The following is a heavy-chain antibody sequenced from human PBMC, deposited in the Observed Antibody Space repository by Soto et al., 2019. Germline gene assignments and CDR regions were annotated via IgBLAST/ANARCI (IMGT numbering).Heavy chain of an antibody. Sequence: ASVKVSCKASGYTFTSYAMHWVRQAPGQRLEWMGWINAGNGNTKYSQKFQGRVTITRDTSASTAYMELSSLRSEDTAVYYCARAEHNPQPEAVAGTWWFDPWGQGTLVTVSS. CDR2: INAGNGNT. J-gene: IGHJ5*02. V-gene: IGHV1-3*01. CDR1: GYTFTSYA. D-gene: IGHD6-19*01. CDR3: ARAEHNPQPEAVAGTWWFDP.